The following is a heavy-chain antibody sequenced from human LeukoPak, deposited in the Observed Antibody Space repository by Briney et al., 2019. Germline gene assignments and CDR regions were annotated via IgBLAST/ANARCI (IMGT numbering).Heavy chain of an antibody. Sequence: GGSLRLSCAASGFTFSDYYMSWIRQAPGKGLEWVSYISSSGSTIYYADSVKGRFTISRDNAKNSLYLQMNSLRAEDTAVYYCAGSIAAAGTPFDYWGQGTLVTVSS. CDR2: ISSSGSTI. J-gene: IGHJ4*02. CDR3: AGSIAAAGTPFDY. CDR1: GFTFSDYY. D-gene: IGHD6-13*01. V-gene: IGHV3-11*01.